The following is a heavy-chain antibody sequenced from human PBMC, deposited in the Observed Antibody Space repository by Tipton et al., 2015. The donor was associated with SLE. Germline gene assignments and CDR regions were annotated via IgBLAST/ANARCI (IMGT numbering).Heavy chain of an antibody. J-gene: IGHJ5*02. V-gene: IGHV3-48*03. CDR3: AGDDYASGIT. CDR1: GFTFSSHE. D-gene: IGHD3-10*01. CDR2: ISSSGHAT. Sequence: GSLRLSCAASGFTFSSHEMHWVRQAPGKGLEWVSYISSSGHATYYAASVKGRFTVSRDNAKNSLYLQMNSLRVEDTAVYFCAGDDYASGITWGQGTLVTVSS.